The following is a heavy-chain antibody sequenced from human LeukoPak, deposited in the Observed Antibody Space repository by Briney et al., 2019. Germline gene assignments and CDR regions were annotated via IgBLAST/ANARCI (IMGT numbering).Heavy chain of an antibody. J-gene: IGHJ4*02. Sequence: ASVKASCKVSGYTLTELSMHWVRQAPGKGLEWMGGFDPEDGETIYAQKFQGRVTMTEDTSTDTAYMELSSLRSEDTAVYYCATVLGPKAQIDDYGDSTPDYWGQGTLVTVSS. V-gene: IGHV1-24*01. CDR1: GYTLTELS. CDR2: FDPEDGET. D-gene: IGHD4-17*01. CDR3: ATVLGPKAQIDDYGDSTPDY.